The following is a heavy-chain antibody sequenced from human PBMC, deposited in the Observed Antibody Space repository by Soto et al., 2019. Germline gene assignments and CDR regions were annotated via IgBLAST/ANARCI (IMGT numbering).Heavy chain of an antibody. CDR3: ARTVTATVFDY. V-gene: IGHV1-69*02. CDR1: GGTFSSYT. J-gene: IGHJ4*02. Sequence: ASVKVSCKASGGTFSSYTISWVRQAPGQGLEWMGRIIPILGIANYAQKFQGRVTITADKSTSTAYMGLGSLRSEDTAVYYCARTVTATVFDYWGQGTLVTVSS. D-gene: IGHD4-4*01. CDR2: IIPILGIA.